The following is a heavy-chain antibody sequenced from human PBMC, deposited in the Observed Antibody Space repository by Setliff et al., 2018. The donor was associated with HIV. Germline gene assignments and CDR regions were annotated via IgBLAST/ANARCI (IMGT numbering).Heavy chain of an antibody. CDR2: IYPGDSDT. V-gene: IGHV5-51*07. Sequence: GESLKLSWEGAGSSFTNDWNAWVHKMPGKGLGLMGFIYPGDSDTRYSPSFQGQVTISDDKSISTAYLQWSSLKDLDTAMYYCARRSNGYSSSGYVYWHFDLWGRGTLVTVSS. CDR1: GSSFTNDW. D-gene: IGHD3-22*01. CDR3: ARRSNGYSSSGYVYWHFDL. J-gene: IGHJ2*01.